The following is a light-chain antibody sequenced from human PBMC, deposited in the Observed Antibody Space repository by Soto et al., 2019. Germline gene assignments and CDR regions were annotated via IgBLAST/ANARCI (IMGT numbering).Light chain of an antibody. Sequence: DIVLTQSPDSLAVSLGERATFNCKSSQSVLYSSNNKNYLAWYQQKPGQPPKLLISWASTRESGVPDRFSGSGSGTDFTLTISGLQAEDVAVYYCQQYYIPPLTFGGGTKVEIK. CDR1: QSVLYSSNNKNY. V-gene: IGKV4-1*01. CDR3: QQYYIPPLT. J-gene: IGKJ4*01. CDR2: WAS.